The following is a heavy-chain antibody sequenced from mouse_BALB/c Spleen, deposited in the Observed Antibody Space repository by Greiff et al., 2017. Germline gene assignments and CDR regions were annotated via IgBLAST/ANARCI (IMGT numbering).Heavy chain of an antibody. D-gene: IGHD2-1*01. CDR3: ARDGNSPYAMDY. CDR1: GDSITSGY. Sequence: EVKLVESGPSLVKPSQTLSLTCSVTGDSITSGYWNWIRKFPGNKLEYMGYISYSGSTYYNPSLKSRISITRDTSKNQYYLQLNSVTTEDTATYYCARDGNSPYAMDYWGQGTSVTVSS. V-gene: IGHV3-8*02. J-gene: IGHJ4*01. CDR2: ISYSGST.